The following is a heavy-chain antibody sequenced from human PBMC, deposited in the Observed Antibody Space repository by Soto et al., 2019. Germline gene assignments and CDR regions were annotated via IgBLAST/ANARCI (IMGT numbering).Heavy chain of an antibody. V-gene: IGHV3-53*04. CDR1: GFTVSSNY. J-gene: IGHJ6*03. CDR2: IYSGGST. Sequence: GGSLRLSCAASGFTVSSNYMSWVRQAPGKGLEWVSVIYSGGSTYYADSVKGRFTISRHNSKNTLYLQMNSLRAEDTAVYYCGRDLKYNWNYKDYYYYMDVWGKGTTGTVSS. D-gene: IGHD1-7*01. CDR3: GRDLKYNWNYKDYYYYMDV.